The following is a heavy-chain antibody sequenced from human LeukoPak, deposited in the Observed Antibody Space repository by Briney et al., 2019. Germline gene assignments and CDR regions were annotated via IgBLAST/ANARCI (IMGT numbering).Heavy chain of an antibody. V-gene: IGHV4-30-2*01. CDR2: IYHSGST. CDR1: GGSISSGGYY. J-gene: IGHJ6*04. Sequence: PSETLSLTCTVSGGSISSGGYYWSWIRQPPGKGLEWIGYIYHSGSTYYNPSLKSRVTISVDRSKNQFSLKLSSVTAADTAVYYCARTTRWVDVWGKGTTVTVSS. D-gene: IGHD4-23*01. CDR3: ARTTRWVDV.